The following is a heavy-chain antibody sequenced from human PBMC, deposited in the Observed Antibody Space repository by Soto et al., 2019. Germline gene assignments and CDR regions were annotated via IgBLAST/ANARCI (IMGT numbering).Heavy chain of an antibody. CDR3: ARVRGYSYGFDY. Sequence: SETLSLTCAVSGGSISSGGYSWSWIRQPPGKGLEWIGYIYHSGSTYYNPSLKSRVTISVDRSKNQFSLKLSSVTAADTAVYYCARVRGYSYGFDYWGQGTLVTVSS. D-gene: IGHD5-18*01. CDR1: GGSISSGGYS. CDR2: IYHSGST. V-gene: IGHV4-30-2*01. J-gene: IGHJ4*02.